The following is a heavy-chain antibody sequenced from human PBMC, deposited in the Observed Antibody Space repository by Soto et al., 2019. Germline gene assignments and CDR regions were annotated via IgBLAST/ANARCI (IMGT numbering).Heavy chain of an antibody. V-gene: IGHV3-23*01. CDR1: GFIFSNFA. CDR3: GKFIRLERGPS. CDR2: ISGAGADT. Sequence: EVQLLESGGDLVQPGKSLRLSCAGSGFIFSNFAMSWVRQAPGKGLEWVSAISGAGADTYYADSVKGRFTISRDNLKSTVFLQMDSLRAEDKAVYYCGKFIRLERGPSWGQGTQVTVSS. J-gene: IGHJ5*02. D-gene: IGHD1-1*01.